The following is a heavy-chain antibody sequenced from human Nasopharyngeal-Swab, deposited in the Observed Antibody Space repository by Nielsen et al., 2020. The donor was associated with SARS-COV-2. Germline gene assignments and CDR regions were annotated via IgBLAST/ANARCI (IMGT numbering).Heavy chain of an antibody. J-gene: IGHJ3*02. CDR1: GGSISSYY. Sequence: SQTLSLTCAVYGGSISSYYWSWIRQPPGKGLEWIGYIYYSGSTNYNPSLKSRVTISVDTSKNQFSLKLSSVTAADTAVYYRARARRRILTIFGVVAAFDIWGQGTMVTVSS. CDR3: ARARRRILTIFGVVAAFDI. V-gene: IGHV4-59*01. CDR2: IYYSGST. D-gene: IGHD3-3*01.